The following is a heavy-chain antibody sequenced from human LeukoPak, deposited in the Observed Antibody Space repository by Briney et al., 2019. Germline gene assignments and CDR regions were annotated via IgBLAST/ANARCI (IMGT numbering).Heavy chain of an antibody. CDR3: ARGRNYYGSGSYRNYYYYYMDV. CDR1: GGSFSGYY. D-gene: IGHD3-10*01. Sequence: SSETLSLTCAVYGGSFSGYYWSWIRQPPGKGLEWIGEINHSGSTNYNPSLKSRVTISVDTYKNQFSLKLSSVTAADTAVYYCARGRNYYGSGSYRNYYYYYMDVWGKGTTVTVSS. CDR2: INHSGST. J-gene: IGHJ6*03. V-gene: IGHV4-34*01.